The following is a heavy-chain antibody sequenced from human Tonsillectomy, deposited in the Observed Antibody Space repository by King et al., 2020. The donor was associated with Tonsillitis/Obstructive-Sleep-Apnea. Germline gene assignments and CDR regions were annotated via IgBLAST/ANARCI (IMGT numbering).Heavy chain of an antibody. V-gene: IGHV3-21*04. CDR1: GFTFSSYS. D-gene: IGHD6-6*01. J-gene: IGHJ3*02. CDR2: ISSSRCYI. Sequence: VQLVESGGGLVKPGGSLRLSCAASGFTFSSYSMNWVRQAPGKGLEWVSSISSSRCYIYFADSVKGRFSISRDNANNSLELQMNNLRAEDTAGYSLSGRFSISRQNDNNSLYLQMNSLRAEATAVYYCARAPRYSISSGDAFDIWGQGTMVTVSS. CDR3: SGRFSISRQNDNNSLYLQMNSLRAEATAVYYCARAPRYSISSGDAFDI.